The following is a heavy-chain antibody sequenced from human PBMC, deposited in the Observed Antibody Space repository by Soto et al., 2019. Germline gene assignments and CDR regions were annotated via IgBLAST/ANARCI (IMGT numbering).Heavy chain of an antibody. CDR2: ISYSGRT. J-gene: IGHJ4*02. V-gene: IGHV4-59*01. D-gene: IGHD2-15*01. CDR3: ARYTGGGWSDY. Sequence: GEGVEWIWYISYSGRTNYNPSLKSRVTMSRDTSKNPFSLKLSSVTAADTALFYCARYTGGGWSDYWGQGTRVTVSS.